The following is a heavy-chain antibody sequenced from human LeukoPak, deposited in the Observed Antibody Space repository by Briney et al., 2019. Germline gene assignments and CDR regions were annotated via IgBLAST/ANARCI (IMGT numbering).Heavy chain of an antibody. CDR2: IYYSGST. CDR3: ARGRDMGYCSGGSCYPWFDP. J-gene: IGHJ5*02. Sequence: SETLSLTCTVSGGSISSGDYYWSWIRQPSGKGLEWIGYIYYSGSTYYNPSLKSRVTISVDTSKNQFSLKLSSVTAADTAVYYCARGRDMGYCSGGSCYPWFDPWGQGTLVTVSS. D-gene: IGHD2-15*01. CDR1: GGSISSGDYY. V-gene: IGHV4-30-4*01.